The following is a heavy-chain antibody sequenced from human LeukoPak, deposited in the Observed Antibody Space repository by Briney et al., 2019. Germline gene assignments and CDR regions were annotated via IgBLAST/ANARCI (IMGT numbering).Heavy chain of an antibody. CDR2: INWNGGST. CDR3: AKDRTRSWFDP. J-gene: IGHJ5*02. CDR1: GFTFDDYG. Sequence: GGSLRLSCAASGFTFDDYGMSWVRQAPGKGLEWVSGINWNGGSTGYADSVKGRFTISRDNSKNTLYLQMNSLRAEDTAVYYCAKDRTRSWFDPWGQGTLVTVSS. V-gene: IGHV3-20*04. D-gene: IGHD1-14*01.